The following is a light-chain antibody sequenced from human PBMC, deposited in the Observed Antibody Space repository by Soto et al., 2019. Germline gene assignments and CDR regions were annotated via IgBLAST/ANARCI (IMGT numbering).Light chain of an antibody. Sequence: QSALTQSRSVSGSPGQSVTISCTGSSSDVGAYDYVSWYQQHPGKAPKLMIYDVNKRPSGVPHRFSGSKSGNTASLTISGLQAEDEADYYCCSYASIHILVFGGGTKLTVL. J-gene: IGLJ2*01. CDR2: DVN. CDR1: SSDVGAYDY. V-gene: IGLV2-11*01. CDR3: CSYASIHILV.